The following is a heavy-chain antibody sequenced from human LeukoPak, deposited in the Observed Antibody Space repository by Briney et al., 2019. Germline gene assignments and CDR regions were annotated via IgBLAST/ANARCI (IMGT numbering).Heavy chain of an antibody. J-gene: IGHJ4*02. CDR3: ARPSSGYYRD. Sequence: IGIITPSGGSTSYAQQFQGRVTMTRDTSTSTVYMELSSLRSEDTAVYYCARPSSGYYRDWGQGTLVTVSS. V-gene: IGHV1-46*01. CDR2: ITPSGGST. D-gene: IGHD3-22*01.